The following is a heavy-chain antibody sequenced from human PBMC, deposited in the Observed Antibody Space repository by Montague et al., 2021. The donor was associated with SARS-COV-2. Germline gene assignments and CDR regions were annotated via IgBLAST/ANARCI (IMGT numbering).Heavy chain of an antibody. V-gene: IGHV3-11*03. Sequence: SLRPSCAASGFTFSDCYMTWIRQAPGKGLEWLSYISTRSTYTNYADSVKGRFTISRDDAKNSLYLQMNSLRAEDTAVYYCASFTMVRGAPGYGMDVWGQGTTVTVSS. CDR2: ISTRSTYT. CDR1: GFTFSDCY. CDR3: ASFTMVRGAPGYGMDV. J-gene: IGHJ6*02. D-gene: IGHD3-10*01.